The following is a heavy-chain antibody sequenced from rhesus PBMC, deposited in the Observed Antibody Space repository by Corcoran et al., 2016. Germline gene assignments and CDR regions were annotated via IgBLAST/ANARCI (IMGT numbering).Heavy chain of an antibody. Sequence: QVQLQASGPGLVKPSETLSLTCAVSGYSISSGYYWGWIRPPPGKGLEYIGYIRERSVSTYNNPSLRGRVAISKDTSKNQFSLQLGSGTAADTAVYYCARTPGNRFDVWGPGVLVTVSS. J-gene: IGHJ5-1*01. CDR3: ARTPGNRFDV. CDR1: GYSISSGYY. D-gene: IGHD2-39*01. V-gene: IGHV4-99*01. CDR2: IRERSVST.